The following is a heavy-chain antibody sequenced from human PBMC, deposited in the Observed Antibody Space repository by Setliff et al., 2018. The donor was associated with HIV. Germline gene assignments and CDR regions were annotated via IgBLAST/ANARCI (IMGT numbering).Heavy chain of an antibody. CDR2: VYYTGST. CDR3: ARRRPPPSGLYSAYYMDV. CDR1: GASMTGYD. Sequence: SETLSLTCTVSGASMTGYDWTWIRQPPGKGLEWIGYVYYTGSTNYNPSLKSRVTIGVDTSKNQFSLKLTSVTAVDAAVYYCARRRPPPSGLYSAYYMDVWGTGTTVTVSS. V-gene: IGHV4-59*08. D-gene: IGHD1-26*01. J-gene: IGHJ6*03.